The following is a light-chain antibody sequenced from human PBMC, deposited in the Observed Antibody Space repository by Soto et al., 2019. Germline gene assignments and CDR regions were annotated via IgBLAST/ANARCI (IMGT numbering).Light chain of an antibody. V-gene: IGKV3-20*01. J-gene: IGKJ5*01. CDR2: GAS. Sequence: EIVMTQSPGTLSLSPGERATLSWMASQIVSSRLAWYQQKPGQAPRLLISGASSRATGIPDRFSGSGSGTDFTLTISRLEPEDFALYYCQHYVERSPITFGQGTRLEIK. CDR1: QIVSSR. CDR3: QHYVERSPIT.